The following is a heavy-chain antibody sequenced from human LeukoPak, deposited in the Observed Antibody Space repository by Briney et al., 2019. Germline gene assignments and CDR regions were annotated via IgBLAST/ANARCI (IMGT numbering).Heavy chain of an antibody. V-gene: IGHV4-39*01. CDR2: IYSSGNS. CDR1: GDSITTNSDW. D-gene: IGHD2-15*01. CDR3: ARRWIWDIQIGNRFDP. J-gene: IGHJ5*02. Sequence: SETLSLTCSISGDSITTNSDWCGWIRQSPGKGLEWIGSIYSSGNSYYNPSLKTRATISPDTSKNQYYLRLTSVTAADTAIYYCARRWIWDIQIGNRFDPWGQGILVIVSS.